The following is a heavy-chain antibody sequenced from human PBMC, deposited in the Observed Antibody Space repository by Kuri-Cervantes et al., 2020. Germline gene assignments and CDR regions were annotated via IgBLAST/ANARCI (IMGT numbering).Heavy chain of an antibody. V-gene: IGHV3-21*01. CDR3: ARVSGYILRAYGMDV. CDR1: GFTFDDYA. J-gene: IGHJ6*02. D-gene: IGHD1-1*01. Sequence: GESLKISCAASGFTFDDYAMHWVRQAPGKGLEWVSSISSSSSYIYYADSVKGRFTISRDNAKNSLYLQMNSLRAEDTAVYYCARVSGYILRAYGMDVWGQGNTVTVSS. CDR2: ISSSSSYI.